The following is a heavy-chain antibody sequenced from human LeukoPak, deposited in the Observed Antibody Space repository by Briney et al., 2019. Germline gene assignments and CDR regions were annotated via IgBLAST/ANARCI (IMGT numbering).Heavy chain of an antibody. D-gene: IGHD6-13*01. CDR2: ISGSGGST. J-gene: IGHJ4*02. Sequence: PGGSLRLSCAASGFTFSSYAVSWVRQAPGKGLEWVSAISGSGGSTYYADSVKGRFTISRDNSKNTLYLQMNSLRAEDTAVYYCAKIMRQQLVFDYWGQGTLVTVSS. CDR3: AKIMRQQLVFDY. CDR1: GFTFSSYA. V-gene: IGHV3-23*01.